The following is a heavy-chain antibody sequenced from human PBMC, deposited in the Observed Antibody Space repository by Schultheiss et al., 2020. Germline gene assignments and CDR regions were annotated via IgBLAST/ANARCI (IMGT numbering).Heavy chain of an antibody. D-gene: IGHD6-13*01. CDR3: ARESGGAAAGQRAWFDP. J-gene: IGHJ5*02. CDR2: IYYSGST. V-gene: IGHV4-61*08. CDR1: GGSISSGGYY. Sequence: SETLSLTCTVSGGSISSGGYYWSWIRQHPGKGLEWIGYIYYSGSTNYNPSLKSRVTISVDTSKNQFSLKLSSVTAADTAVYYCARESGGAAAGQRAWFDPWGKGTLVTVSS.